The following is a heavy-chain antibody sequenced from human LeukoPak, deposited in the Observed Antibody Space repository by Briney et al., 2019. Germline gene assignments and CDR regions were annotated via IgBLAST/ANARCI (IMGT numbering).Heavy chain of an antibody. Sequence: SETLSLTCAVCGGSFSGYYWSWIRQPPGKGLEWIGEINHSGSTNYNPSLKSRVTISVDTSKNQFSLKLSSVTAADTAVYYCARGGSGSYYVYYYYYGMDVWGQGTTVTVSS. J-gene: IGHJ6*02. V-gene: IGHV4-34*01. CDR2: INHSGST. CDR1: GGSFSGYY. D-gene: IGHD1-26*01. CDR3: ARGGSGSYYVYYYYYGMDV.